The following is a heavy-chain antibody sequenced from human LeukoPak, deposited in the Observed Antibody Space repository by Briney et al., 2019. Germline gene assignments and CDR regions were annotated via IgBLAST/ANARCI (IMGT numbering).Heavy chain of an antibody. CDR1: GFTFSSYW. Sequence: GGSLRLSCAASGFTFSSYWMHWVRQAPGKGLVWVSRINSDGTSTSYADSVKGRFTISRDNAKNTLYLQMNSLRAEDTAVYYCASWEVPAVMPQDYWGQGTLVTVSS. J-gene: IGHJ4*02. D-gene: IGHD2-2*01. V-gene: IGHV3-74*01. CDR2: INSDGTST. CDR3: ASWEVPAVMPQDY.